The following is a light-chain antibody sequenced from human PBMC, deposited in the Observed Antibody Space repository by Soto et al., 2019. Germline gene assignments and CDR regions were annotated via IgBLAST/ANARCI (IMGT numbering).Light chain of an antibody. V-gene: IGKV3-20*01. J-gene: IGKJ1*01. CDR1: QTISNTY. CDR2: GAS. CDR3: QQYGSSPPT. Sequence: EIVLTQSPGTLSLSPGETATLSCRASQTISNTYLAWYQQKPGQAPRLLIYGASTRATGIPGRFSGSGSGTDFTLTVNRLEPEDFAVYYCQQYGSSPPTFGQGTKVEI.